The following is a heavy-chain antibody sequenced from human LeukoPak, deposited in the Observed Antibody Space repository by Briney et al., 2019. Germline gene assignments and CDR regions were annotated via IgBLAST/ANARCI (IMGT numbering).Heavy chain of an antibody. Sequence: SETLSLTCTVSGGSTRSGDHYWSWIRQPPGKGLEWLGFISYSGSTYFNSSLRSRVTISMDTSKNQFSLKLSSVTAADTAVYYCAKDSESANWVIPFALWGRGTLVTVSS. CDR3: AKDSESANWVIPFAL. J-gene: IGHJ2*01. CDR1: GGSTRSGDHY. CDR2: ISYSGST. V-gene: IGHV4-30-4*01. D-gene: IGHD7-27*01.